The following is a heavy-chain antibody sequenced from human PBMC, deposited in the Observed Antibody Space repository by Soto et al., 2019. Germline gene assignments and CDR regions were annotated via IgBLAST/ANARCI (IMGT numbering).Heavy chain of an antibody. V-gene: IGHV3-23*01. Sequence: GGSLRLFCAASGFTFSSYAMSWVRQAPGKGLEWVSAISGSGGSTYYADSVKGRFTISRDNSKNTLYLQMNSLRAEDTAVYYCAKHAGSSWYVFLDYWGQGTLVTVSS. CDR1: GFTFSSYA. CDR3: AKHAGSSWYVFLDY. J-gene: IGHJ4*02. CDR2: ISGSGGST. D-gene: IGHD6-13*01.